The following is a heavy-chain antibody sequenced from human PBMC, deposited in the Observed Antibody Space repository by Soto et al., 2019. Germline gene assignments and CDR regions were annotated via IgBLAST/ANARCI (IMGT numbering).Heavy chain of an antibody. CDR2: IYYSGST. V-gene: IGHV4-59*01. Sequence: TSETLSLTCTVSGGSISSYYCSWIRQPPGKGLEYIGYIYYSGSTNYNPSLKSRVTISVDTSKNQFSLKLSSVTAADTAVYYCARDLGSAAFDIWGQGTMVTV. J-gene: IGHJ3*02. CDR1: GGSISSYY. D-gene: IGHD1-26*01. CDR3: ARDLGSAAFDI.